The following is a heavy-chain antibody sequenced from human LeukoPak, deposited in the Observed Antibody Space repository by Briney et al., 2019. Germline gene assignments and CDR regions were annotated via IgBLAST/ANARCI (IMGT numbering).Heavy chain of an antibody. CDR3: PRGRKEGFLEWLLFKYYFDY. V-gene: IGHV1-8*01. CDR2: MNPNSGNT. Sequence: GASVKVSCKASGYTFTSYDINWVRQATGQGLEWMGWMNPNSGNTGYAQKFQGRVTMTRNTSISTAYMELSSLRSEDTAVYYCPRGRKEGFLEWLLFKYYFDYWGQGTLVTVSS. D-gene: IGHD3-3*01. J-gene: IGHJ4*02. CDR1: GYTFTSYD.